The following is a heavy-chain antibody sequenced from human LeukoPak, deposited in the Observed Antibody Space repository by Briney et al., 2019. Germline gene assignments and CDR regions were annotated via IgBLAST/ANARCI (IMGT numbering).Heavy chain of an antibody. Sequence: GGSLRLSCAASGFTFSSSSMSWVRQAPGKGLGWVSVISGSGGSTDYADSVKGRFTISRDNSKNTLYLQINSLRAEDTAVYYCAKGSGWYVWGQGTLVTVSS. CDR1: GFTFSSSS. J-gene: IGHJ4*02. D-gene: IGHD6-19*01. CDR3: AKGSGWYV. CDR2: ISGSGGST. V-gene: IGHV3-23*01.